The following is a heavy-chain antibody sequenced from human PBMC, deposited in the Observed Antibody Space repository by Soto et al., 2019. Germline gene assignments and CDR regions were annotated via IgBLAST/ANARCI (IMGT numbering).Heavy chain of an antibody. CDR1: GYTFTSYY. D-gene: IGHD3-22*01. Sequence: ASVKVSCKASGYTFTSYYMHWVRQAPGQGLEWMGIINPSGGSTSYAQKFQGGVTMTRDTSTSTVYMELSSLRSEDTAVYYCASGMTYYYDSSGYNFDYWGQGTLVTVSS. J-gene: IGHJ4*02. CDR2: INPSGGST. V-gene: IGHV1-46*01. CDR3: ASGMTYYYDSSGYNFDY.